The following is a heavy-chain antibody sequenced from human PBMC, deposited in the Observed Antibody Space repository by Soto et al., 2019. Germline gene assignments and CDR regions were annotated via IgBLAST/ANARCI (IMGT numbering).Heavy chain of an antibody. CDR1: GFTFSNYT. V-gene: IGHV3-21*01. Sequence: EVQLVESGGGLVKPGGSLTLSCAASGFTFSNYTMNWVRQAPGKGLEWVSSISRSSRNIYYADSVKGRFTISRDNAKNALYLHMNSLRAGDTAVYYWARDLKVAGTNSFYYYGMDVWGQGTTVTVSS. CDR3: ARDLKVAGTNSFYYYGMDV. D-gene: IGHD6-19*01. CDR2: ISRSSRNI. J-gene: IGHJ6*02.